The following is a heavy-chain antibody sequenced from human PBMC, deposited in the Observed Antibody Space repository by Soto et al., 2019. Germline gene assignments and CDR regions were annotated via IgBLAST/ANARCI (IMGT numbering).Heavy chain of an antibody. CDR2: IDPFDSHV. Sequence: QVPGKGLQWIGRIDPFDSHVRSSPSFHGHVTISADKSTTTVYLQWRSLKAADTAVYYCARLKGVGGGGDYWGQGTLVTVSA. CDR3: ARLKGVGGGGDY. J-gene: IGHJ4*02. D-gene: IGHD3-10*01. V-gene: IGHV5-10-1*01.